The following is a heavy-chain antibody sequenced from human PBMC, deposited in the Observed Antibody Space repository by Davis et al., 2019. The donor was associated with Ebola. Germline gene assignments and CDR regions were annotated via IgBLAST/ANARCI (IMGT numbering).Heavy chain of an antibody. CDR1: GFTFNQYG. Sequence: LSLTCAASGFTFNQYGMHWVRQAPGKGLEWVAVISYDGSNKYYTDSVKGRFTISRDNSKNTLYLQMNSLRAEDTAVYYCAKDLVVPSAMDLYYYYYGMDVWGQGTTVTVSS. J-gene: IGHJ6*02. D-gene: IGHD2-2*01. V-gene: IGHV3-30*18. CDR3: AKDLVVPSAMDLYYYYYGMDV. CDR2: ISYDGSNK.